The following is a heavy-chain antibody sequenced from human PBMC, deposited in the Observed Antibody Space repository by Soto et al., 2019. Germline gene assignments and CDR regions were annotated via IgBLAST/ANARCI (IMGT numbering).Heavy chain of an antibody. V-gene: IGHV1-46*01. CDR1: GYTITTYF. Sequence: QVQLVRSGAEVKKPGASVRVSCKASGYTITTYFMQWVRQAPGQGLEWVGIINPNDGTTSYAQKFQGRVTMTRDTSTNTVYMDLSSLRSEDTAVYYCETSLQLRKGWAFDYWGQGTLVTVSS. J-gene: IGHJ4*02. CDR2: INPNDGTT. D-gene: IGHD3-3*01. CDR3: ETSLQLRKGWAFDY.